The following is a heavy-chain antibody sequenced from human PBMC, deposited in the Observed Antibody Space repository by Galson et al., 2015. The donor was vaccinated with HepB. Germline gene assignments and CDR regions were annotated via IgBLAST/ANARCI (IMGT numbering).Heavy chain of an antibody. V-gene: IGHV3-21*01. Sequence: SLRLSCAASGFTFSSYSMNWVRQAPGKGLEWVSSISSSSSYIYYADSVKGRFTISRDNAKNSLYLQLNSVTPDDTAVYFCARATAAVAFDYLYALDVWGQGTTVIVSS. D-gene: IGHD3-9*01. J-gene: IGHJ6*02. CDR3: ARATAAVAFDYLYALDV. CDR2: ISSSSSYI. CDR1: GFTFSSYS.